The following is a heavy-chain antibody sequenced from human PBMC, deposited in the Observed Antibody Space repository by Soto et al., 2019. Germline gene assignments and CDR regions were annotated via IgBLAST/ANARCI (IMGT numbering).Heavy chain of an antibody. CDR1: GGSIISGGYS. Sequence: PSETLSLICAVSGGSIISGGYSWSWIRQPPGECLEGIGHIYHSGSTYYNASLKAQVTISVDRSKNLFSRKLSSVTAADTAVSYCARTLRNSESWFDPRGQGNLVAASS. V-gene: IGHV4-30-2*01. CDR2: IYHSGST. CDR3: ARTLRNSESWFDP. J-gene: IGHJ5*02. D-gene: IGHD3-16*01.